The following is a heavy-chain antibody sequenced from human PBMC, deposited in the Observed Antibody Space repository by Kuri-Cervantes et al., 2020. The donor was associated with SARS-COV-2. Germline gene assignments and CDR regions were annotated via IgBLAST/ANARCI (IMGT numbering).Heavy chain of an antibody. J-gene: IGHJ4*02. CDR3: ARGSILLWFGESPPDY. CDR2: IYYSGST. D-gene: IGHD3-10*01. CDR1: GGSISSGGYY. Sequence: SCTVSGGSISSGGYYWSWIRRHPGKGLEWIGYIYYSGSTYYNPSLKSRVTISVDTSKNQFSLKLSSVTAADTAVYYCARGSILLWFGESPPDYWGQGTLVTVSS. V-gene: IGHV4-31*02.